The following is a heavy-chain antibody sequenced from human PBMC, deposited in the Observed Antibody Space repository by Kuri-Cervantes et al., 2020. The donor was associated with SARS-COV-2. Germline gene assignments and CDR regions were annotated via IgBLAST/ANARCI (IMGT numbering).Heavy chain of an antibody. CDR1: GFTFSRYS. D-gene: IGHD3-10*01. CDR2: ISSSSSDI. V-gene: IGHV3-21*04. J-gene: IGHJ6*03. Sequence: GGSLRLSCAASGFTFSRYSMKWVRQAPGKGLEWVSCISSSSSDIHYADSVKGRFTISRDNSKNTLYLQMNSLRAEDTAVYYCAKRGYGSGDRSYYYMDVWGKGTTVTVSS. CDR3: AKRGYGSGDRSYYYMDV.